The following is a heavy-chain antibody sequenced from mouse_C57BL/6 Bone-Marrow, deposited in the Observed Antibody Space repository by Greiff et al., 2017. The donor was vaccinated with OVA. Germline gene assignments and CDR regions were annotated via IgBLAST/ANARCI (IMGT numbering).Heavy chain of an antibody. CDR3: ARKSYYSNFAWFAY. D-gene: IGHD2-5*01. CDR2: IYPRSGNT. Sequence: QVQLQQSGAELARPGASVKLSCKASGYTFTSYGISWVKQRTGQGLEWIGEIYPRSGNTYYNEKFKGKATLTADKSSSTAYMELRSLTSEDSAVYFCARKSYYSNFAWFAYWGQGTLVTVSA. V-gene: IGHV1-81*01. CDR1: GYTFTSYG. J-gene: IGHJ3*01.